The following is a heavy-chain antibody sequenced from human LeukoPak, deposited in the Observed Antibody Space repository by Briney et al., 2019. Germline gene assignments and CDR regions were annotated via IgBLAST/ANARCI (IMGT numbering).Heavy chain of an antibody. Sequence: TGGSLRLSCAASGCTFSSYWMSWVRQAPGKGLEWVANIKEDGNEKYYVDSVKGRFTISRDNAKNSLYLQMNSLRAEDTAVYYCARGAIAAAVDYRGQGTLVTVSS. CDR2: IKEDGNEK. CDR1: GCTFSSYW. CDR3: ARGAIAAAVDY. J-gene: IGHJ4*02. V-gene: IGHV3-7*01. D-gene: IGHD6-13*01.